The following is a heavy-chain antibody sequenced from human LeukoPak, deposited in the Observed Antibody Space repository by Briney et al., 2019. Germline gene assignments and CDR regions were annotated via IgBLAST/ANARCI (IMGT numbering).Heavy chain of an antibody. CDR2: IHHSGST. CDR3: ARGSGGSGSYRSYT. D-gene: IGHD3-10*01. CDR1: GYSISSGYY. V-gene: IGHV4-38-2*02. J-gene: IGHJ5*02. Sequence: SETLSLTCTVSGYSISSGYYWGWIRQPPGKGLEWIGSIHHSGSTYYNPSLKSRVTISVDRSKNQFSLKLSSVTAADTAVYYCARGSGGSGSYRSYTWGQGTLVTVSS.